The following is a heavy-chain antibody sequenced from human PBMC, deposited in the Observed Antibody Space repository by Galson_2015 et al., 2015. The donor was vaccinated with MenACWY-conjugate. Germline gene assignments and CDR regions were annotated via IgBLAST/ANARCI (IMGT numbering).Heavy chain of an antibody. CDR2: ISYDGSNK. CDR3: ARDQIGYCSGGSCSPGYFDL. J-gene: IGHJ2*01. CDR1: GFTFSSYA. V-gene: IGHV3-30*04. D-gene: IGHD2-15*01. Sequence: SLRLSCAASGFTFSSYAMHWVRQAPGKGLEWVAVISYDGSNKYYADSVKGRFTISIDNSKNTLYLQMNSLRAEDTAVYYCARDQIGYCSGGSCSPGYFDLWGRGTLVTVSS.